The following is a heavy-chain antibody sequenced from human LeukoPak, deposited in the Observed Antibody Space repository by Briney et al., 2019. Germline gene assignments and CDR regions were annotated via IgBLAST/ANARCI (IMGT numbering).Heavy chain of an antibody. CDR1: GGSFSGYY. J-gene: IGHJ4*02. V-gene: IGHV4-34*01. D-gene: IGHD3-16*01. Sequence: PSETLSLTCGVYGGSFSGYYWSWIRQPPGKGLEWIGEINHSGSTNYNPSLKSRVTISVDTSKNQFSLKLSSVTAADTAVYYCASLTRAGGILFDYWGQGTLVTVSS. CDR3: ASLTRAGGILFDY. CDR2: INHSGST.